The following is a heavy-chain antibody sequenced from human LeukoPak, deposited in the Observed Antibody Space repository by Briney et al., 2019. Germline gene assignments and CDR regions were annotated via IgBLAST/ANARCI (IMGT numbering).Heavy chain of an antibody. Sequence: GGPLRLSCAASGFTFSSYAMHWVRQAPGKGLEWVAVISYDGSNKYYADSVKGRFTISRDNSKNTLYLQMNSLRAEDTAVYYCARAGNFDYWGQGTLVTVSS. CDR3: ARAGNFDY. CDR1: GFTFSSYA. V-gene: IGHV3-30-3*01. J-gene: IGHJ4*02. CDR2: ISYDGSNK. D-gene: IGHD1-26*01.